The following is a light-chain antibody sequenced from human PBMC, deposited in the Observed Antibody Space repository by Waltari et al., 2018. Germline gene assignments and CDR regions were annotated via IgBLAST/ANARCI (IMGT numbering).Light chain of an antibody. J-gene: IGLJ2*01. V-gene: IGLV3-25*03. CDR1: VLPKQY. CDR2: KDS. CDR3: QSAHSGSTHLL. Sequence: SYELTQPPSVSVSPGQTARIPCSGDVLPKQYAYWYQQKPGQAPGLIISKDSASASASPERFSGSTSGTTVTLTISGAQSADEADYYCQSAHSGSTHLLFGGGTKLTVL.